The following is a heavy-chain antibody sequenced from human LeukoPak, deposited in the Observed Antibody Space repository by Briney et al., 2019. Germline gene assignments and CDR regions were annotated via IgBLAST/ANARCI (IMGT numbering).Heavy chain of an antibody. Sequence: GGSLRLSCAASGFTFSSYSVNWVRQAPGKGLEWVSSISSSSSYIYYADSVKGRFTISRDNAKNSLYLQMNSLRAEDTAVYYCARKRDILTGYNDYWGQGTLVTVSS. CDR2: ISSSSSYI. J-gene: IGHJ4*02. D-gene: IGHD3-9*01. CDR3: ARKRDILTGYNDY. CDR1: GFTFSSYS. V-gene: IGHV3-21*01.